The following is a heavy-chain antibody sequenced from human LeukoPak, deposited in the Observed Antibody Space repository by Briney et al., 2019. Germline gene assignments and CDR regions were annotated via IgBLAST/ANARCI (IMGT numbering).Heavy chain of an antibody. CDR1: GGSISSYY. J-gene: IGHJ4*02. CDR2: INHSGST. Sequence: PSETLSLTCTVSGGSISSYYWSWIRQPPGKGLEWIGEINHSGSTNYNPSLKSRVTISVDTSKNQFSLKLSSVTAADTAVYYCARNLAGIAAAGTTFDYWGQGTLVTVSS. D-gene: IGHD6-13*01. V-gene: IGHV4-34*01. CDR3: ARNLAGIAAAGTTFDY.